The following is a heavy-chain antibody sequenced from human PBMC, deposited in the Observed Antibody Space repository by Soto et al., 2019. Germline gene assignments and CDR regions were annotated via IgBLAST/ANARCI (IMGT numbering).Heavy chain of an antibody. Sequence: SVKVSCKASGGTFSSYAISWVRQAPGQGLEWMGGIIPIFGTANYAQKFQGRVTITADKSTSTAYMELSSLRSEDTAVYYCARSIRYSSSWYSFGYWGQGTLVTVSS. J-gene: IGHJ4*02. CDR3: ARSIRYSSSWYSFGY. V-gene: IGHV1-69*06. D-gene: IGHD6-13*01. CDR2: IIPIFGTA. CDR1: GGTFSSYA.